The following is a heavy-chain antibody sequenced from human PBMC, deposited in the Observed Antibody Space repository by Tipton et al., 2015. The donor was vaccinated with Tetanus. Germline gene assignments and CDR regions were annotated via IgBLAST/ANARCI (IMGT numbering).Heavy chain of an antibody. Sequence: QVQLVQSGAEVKKPGASVKVSCKASGYTFTSYDINWVRQATGQGLEWMGWMNPNSGNTGYAQKFQGRVTMTRNTSISTAYMELSGRRSEDTAVYYWGGGGGVVTLHNYYYYGMDVWGQGTTVTVSS. J-gene: IGHJ6*02. CDR1: GYTFTSYD. D-gene: IGHD2-21*02. CDR3: GGGGGVVTLHNYYYYGMDV. CDR2: MNPNSGNT. V-gene: IGHV1-8*01.